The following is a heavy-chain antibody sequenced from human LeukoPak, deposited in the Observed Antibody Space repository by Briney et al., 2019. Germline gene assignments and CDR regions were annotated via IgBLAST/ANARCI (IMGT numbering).Heavy chain of an antibody. CDR2: INPSGGST. CDR1: GYTFTSYY. J-gene: IGHJ3*02. Sequence: ASVKVSCKASGYTFTSYYMHWVRQAPGQGLERMGIINPSGGSTSYAQKFQGRVTMTRDTSTSTVYMELSSLRSEDTAVYYCARDRRGPRDGYNFGAFDIWGQGTMVTVSS. V-gene: IGHV1-46*01. CDR3: ARDRRGPRDGYNFGAFDI. D-gene: IGHD5-24*01.